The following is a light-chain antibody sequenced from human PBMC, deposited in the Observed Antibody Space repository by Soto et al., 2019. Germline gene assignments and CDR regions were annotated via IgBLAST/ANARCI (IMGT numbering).Light chain of an antibody. J-gene: IGKJ2*01. CDR3: QQYASSPVYT. Sequence: EIVLTQSPGTLSLSPGERATLSCRASQSVSSSYLAWYQQKPGQAPRLLIYGASSRATGIPDSFRGSGSGTDFTLTISRLEPEDFAVYYCQQYASSPVYTFGQGTTLEIQ. CDR1: QSVSSSY. V-gene: IGKV3-20*01. CDR2: GAS.